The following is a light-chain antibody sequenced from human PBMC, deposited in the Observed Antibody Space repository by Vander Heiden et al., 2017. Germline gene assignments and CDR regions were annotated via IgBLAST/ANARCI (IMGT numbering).Light chain of an antibody. J-gene: IGLJ3*02. CDR2: SNN. Sequence: QSVLTQPPPAPGTPGQRVPISCTGSSSNIGSNTVNWYQQLPGTAPKLLIYSNNQRPSGVPDRFSGSKSDTSASLAISGLQSEDEADYYCAAWDDSLNGWVFGGGTKLTV. V-gene: IGLV1-44*01. CDR1: SSNIGSNT. CDR3: AAWDDSLNGWV.